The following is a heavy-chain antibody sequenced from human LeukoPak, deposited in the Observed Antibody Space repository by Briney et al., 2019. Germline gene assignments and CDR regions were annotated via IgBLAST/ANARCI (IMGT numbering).Heavy chain of an antibody. CDR1: GFTVNNNY. V-gene: IGHV3-66*01. CDR2: IYSGGTT. Sequence: QPGGSLRLSCAASGFTVNNNYMNWVRQAPGKGLEWVSLIYSGGTTSYADSVKGRFTISRDNSKNTLYLQMNSLRVEDTAVYYCARDPPAMTTNTYAWGQGTLVTVSS. J-gene: IGHJ5*02. D-gene: IGHD1-1*01. CDR3: ARDPPAMTTNTYA.